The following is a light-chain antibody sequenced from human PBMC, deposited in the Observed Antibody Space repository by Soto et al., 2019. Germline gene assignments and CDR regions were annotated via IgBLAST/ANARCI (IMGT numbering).Light chain of an antibody. CDR1: QSLSSN. CDR2: GAS. J-gene: IGKJ1*01. CDR3: QHYNNWPPAWT. V-gene: IGKV3-15*01. Sequence: EIVIAQSPATLAFSPGGRATLSRRATQSLSSNLAWYQQKPGQAPRLLIYGASTRATGIPARFSGSGSGTEFNLTISSLQSEDFAVYYCQHYNNWPPAWTFGQGTKVDIK.